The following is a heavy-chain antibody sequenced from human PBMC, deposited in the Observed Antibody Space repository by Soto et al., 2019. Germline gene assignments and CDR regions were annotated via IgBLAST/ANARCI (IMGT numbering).Heavy chain of an antibody. J-gene: IGHJ6*02. CDR2: ISYDGSNN. D-gene: IGHD3-3*01. V-gene: IGHV3-30*18. Sequence: QVQLVESGGGVVQPGRSLRLSCAASGFTFSSYGMHWVRQAPGKGLEWVAVISYDGSNNYYADSVKGRFTISRDNSKNTLYLQMNSVRAEDTAVYYCAKDNDFWSGYRYYYYYGMDVWGQGTTVTVSS. CDR1: GFTFSSYG. CDR3: AKDNDFWSGYRYYYYYGMDV.